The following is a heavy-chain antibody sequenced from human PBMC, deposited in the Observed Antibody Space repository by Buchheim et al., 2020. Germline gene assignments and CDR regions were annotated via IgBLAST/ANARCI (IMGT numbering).Heavy chain of an antibody. CDR3: ARQRRIRSGSYYFDY. D-gene: IGHD1-14*01. CDR1: GGSIGSSSYY. J-gene: IGHJ4*02. Sequence: QLQLQESGPGLVKPSETLSLTCTVSGGSIGSSSYYWGWIRQPPGKGLEWIGSIYYSGSTYYNPSLKSRVTISVDTSKNQFSLKLSSVTAADTAVYYCARQRRIRSGSYYFDYWGQGTL. V-gene: IGHV4-39*01. CDR2: IYYSGST.